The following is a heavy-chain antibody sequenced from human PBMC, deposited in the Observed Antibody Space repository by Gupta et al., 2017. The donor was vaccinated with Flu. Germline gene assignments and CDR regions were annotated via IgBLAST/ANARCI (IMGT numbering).Heavy chain of an antibody. D-gene: IGHD4-17*01. J-gene: IGHJ4*02. CDR2: INPNSGGT. Sequence: QVQLVQSGDEVKKPGASVKVSCKASGYTLTDSYMHWVRQAPGQGLEWMGWINPNSGGTNYAQKFQGRVTMTRDTSISTAYMELSRLRSDDTAVYYCARDLRGDHEFDYWGQGTLVTVSS. CDR1: GYTLTDSY. CDR3: ARDLRGDHEFDY. V-gene: IGHV1-2*02.